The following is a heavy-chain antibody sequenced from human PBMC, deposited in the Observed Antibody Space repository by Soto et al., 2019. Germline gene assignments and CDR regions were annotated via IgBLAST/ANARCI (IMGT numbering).Heavy chain of an antibody. CDR3: ARRGRGYYGSGKDFRLDV. CDR2: INHSGST. CDR1: GGSFSGYY. J-gene: IGHJ6*02. V-gene: IGHV4-34*01. D-gene: IGHD3-10*01. Sequence: ASETLSLTCAVYGGSFSGYYWSWIRQPPGKGLEWIGEINHSGSTNYNPSLKSRVTISVDTSKNQFSLKLSSVTAVDTAVYYCARRGRGYYGSGKDFRLDVWGQGTTVTVSS.